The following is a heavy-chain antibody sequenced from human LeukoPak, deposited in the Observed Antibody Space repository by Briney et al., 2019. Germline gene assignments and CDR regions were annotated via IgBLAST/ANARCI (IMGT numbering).Heavy chain of an antibody. CDR3: AREVRPGPKNAFDI. D-gene: IGHD1-14*01. Sequence: SETLSLTCTVSGGSISSSSYYWGWIRQPPGKGLEWIGSIHYSGSTNYNPSLKSRVTISVDTSKNQFSLKLSSVTAADTAVYYCAREVRPGPKNAFDIWGQGTMVTVSS. J-gene: IGHJ3*02. V-gene: IGHV4-39*07. CDR1: GGSISSSSYY. CDR2: IHYSGST.